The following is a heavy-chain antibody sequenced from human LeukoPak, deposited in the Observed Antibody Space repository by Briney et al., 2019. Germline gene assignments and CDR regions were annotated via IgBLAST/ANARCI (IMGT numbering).Heavy chain of an antibody. CDR1: GFTFSSYA. CDR3: SRSPIYDILTLDY. V-gene: IGHV3-30*04. J-gene: IGHJ4*02. CDR2: ISYDGSNK. D-gene: IGHD3-9*01. Sequence: GGSLRLSCAASGFTFSSYAMHWVRQAPGKGLEGVAVISYDGSNKYYAASVKGRFTISRDNSKNMLYLQMNSLRAEDTAVYYCSRSPIYDILTLDYWGQGTLVTVSS.